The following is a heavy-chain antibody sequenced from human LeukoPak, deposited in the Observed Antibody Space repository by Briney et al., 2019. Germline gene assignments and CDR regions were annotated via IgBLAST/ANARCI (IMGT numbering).Heavy chain of an antibody. CDR3: AKVGAAGTPIDY. CDR1: GFNLGSYA. J-gene: IGHJ4*02. V-gene: IGHV3-48*04. D-gene: IGHD6-13*01. CDR2: ISRSSRAI. Sequence: GGSLRLSCEASGFNLGSYAMSWVRQAPGKGLEWVAYISRSSRAINYAESVRGRFTVFRDNARNSLYLQMNSLRAEDTAVYYCAKVGAAGTPIDYWGQGTLVTVSS.